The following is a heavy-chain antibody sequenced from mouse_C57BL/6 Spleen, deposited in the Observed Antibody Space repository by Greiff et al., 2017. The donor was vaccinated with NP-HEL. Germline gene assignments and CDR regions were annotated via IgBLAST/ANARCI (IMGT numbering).Heavy chain of an antibody. CDR2: IYPGDGDT. CDR1: GYAFSSSW. J-gene: IGHJ1*03. D-gene: IGHD2-5*01. V-gene: IGHV1-82*01. CDR3: ARWDSNFWYFDV. Sequence: QVQLQQSGPELVKPGASVKISCKASGYAFSSSWMNWVKRRPGKGLEWIGRIYPGDGDTNYNGKFKGKATLTADKSSSTAYMQLSSLTSEDSAVYFCARWDSNFWYFDVWGTGTTVTVSS.